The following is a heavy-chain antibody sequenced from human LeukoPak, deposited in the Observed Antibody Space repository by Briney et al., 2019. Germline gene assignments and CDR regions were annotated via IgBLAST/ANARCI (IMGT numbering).Heavy chain of an antibody. CDR3: ARVDPDLRDAFDI. Sequence: TSETLSLTCTVSGGSISSYYWSWIRQPPGKGLEWIEYIYYSGSTNYNPSLKSRVTISVDTSKNQFSLKLSSVTAADTAVYYCARVDPDLRDAFDIWGQGTMVTVSS. J-gene: IGHJ3*02. V-gene: IGHV4-59*01. D-gene: IGHD3-3*01. CDR1: GGSISSYY. CDR2: IYYSGST.